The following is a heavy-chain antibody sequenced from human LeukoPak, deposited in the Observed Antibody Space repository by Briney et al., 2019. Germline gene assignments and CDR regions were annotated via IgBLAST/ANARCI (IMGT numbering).Heavy chain of an antibody. D-gene: IGHD1-26*01. Sequence: SVKVSCKASGGTFSSYAISWVRQAPGQGLEWMGGIIPIFGTANYAQKFQGRVTITADESTSTAYMELSSLRSEDTAVYYCARDIVRELAHINAFDIWGQGTMVTVSS. CDR2: IIPIFGTA. J-gene: IGHJ3*02. V-gene: IGHV1-69*01. CDR3: ARDIVRELAHINAFDI. CDR1: GGTFSSYA.